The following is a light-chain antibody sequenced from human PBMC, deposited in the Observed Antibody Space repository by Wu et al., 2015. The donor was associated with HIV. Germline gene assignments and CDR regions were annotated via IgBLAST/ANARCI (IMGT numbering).Light chain of an antibody. V-gene: IGKV1-5*03. CDR2: KAS. J-gene: IGKJ1*01. Sequence: DIQMTQSPSTLSASVRDRVTITCRASQSISSWLAWYQQKPGKVPKLLIYKASSLETGAPSRFSGSGSGTDFTLTISSLQPEDVATYYCQKYNTAPWTFGQGTKVEMK. CDR3: QKYNTAPWT. CDR1: QSISSW.